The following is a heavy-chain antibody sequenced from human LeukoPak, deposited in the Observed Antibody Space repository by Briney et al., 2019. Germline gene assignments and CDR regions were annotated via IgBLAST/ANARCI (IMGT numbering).Heavy chain of an antibody. J-gene: IGHJ4*02. V-gene: IGHV3-48*03. CDR2: ISGSGSTI. CDR3: AREGGWATTANDY. Sequence: GRSLRLSCAASGFTFSSYAMHWVRQAPGKGLEWVSYISGSGSTIYYADSVKGRFTISRDNAKNSLYLQMSSLRAEDTALYYCAREGGWATTANDYWGQGTLVTVSS. D-gene: IGHD1-1*01. CDR1: GFTFSSYA.